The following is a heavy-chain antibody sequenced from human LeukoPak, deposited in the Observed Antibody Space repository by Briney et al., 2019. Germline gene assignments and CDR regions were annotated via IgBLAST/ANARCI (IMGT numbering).Heavy chain of an antibody. D-gene: IGHD7-27*01. CDR3: ARDPVTGAAVGWSDP. J-gene: IGHJ5*02. CDR1: GYTFTSYG. V-gene: IGHV1-18*01. Sequence: GASVKVSCKASGYTFTSYGISWVRQAPGQGLEWMGWISAYNGNTNYAQKLQGRVTMTTDTSTSTAYMELRSLRSDDTAVYYCARDPVTGAAVGWSDPWGQGTLVTVSS. CDR2: ISAYNGNT.